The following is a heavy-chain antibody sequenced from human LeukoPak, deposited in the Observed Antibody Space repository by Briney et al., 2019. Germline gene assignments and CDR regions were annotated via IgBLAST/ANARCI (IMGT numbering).Heavy chain of an antibody. CDR2: ISGTTSGANT. J-gene: IGHJ4*02. V-gene: IGHV3-23*01. CDR3: AKRSVD. CDR1: GFTFSNYA. Sequence: GGSLRLSCAASGFTFSNYAMTWVRQAPGKGLEWVSGISGTTSGANTYYADSVKGRFTISRDNSKNTLYLQMNSLRAEDTAVYYCAKRSVDWGQGTLVTVSS.